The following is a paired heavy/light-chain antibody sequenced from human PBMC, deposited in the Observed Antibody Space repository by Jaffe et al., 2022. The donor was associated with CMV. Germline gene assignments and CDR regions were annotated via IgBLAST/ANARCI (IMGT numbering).Heavy chain of an antibody. CDR1: GFTFSSYA. CDR3: SRGSCSGGNCHGFDY. V-gene: IGHV3-23*01. D-gene: IGHD2-15*01. Sequence: EVQLLESGGGLVQPGGSLRLSCAASGFTFSSYAMNWVRQAPGKGLEWVSLISGGGDSTFYADSVKGRFTISRDNSKNTLFLQMHSLRVEDTAIFYCSRGSCSGGNCHGFDYWGQGTLVTVSS. CDR2: ISGGGDST. J-gene: IGHJ4*02.
Light chain of an antibody. V-gene: IGLV10-54*01. CDR3: SAWDSSLSAWV. Sequence: QAGLTQPPSVSKGLRETATLTCTGNINNVGNQGAAWLQQHQGHPPKLLSYRNNNRPSGISERLSASRSGNTASLTITGLQPEDEADYYCSAWDSSLSAWVFGGGTKLTVL. CDR2: RNN. CDR1: INNVGNQG. J-gene: IGLJ3*02.